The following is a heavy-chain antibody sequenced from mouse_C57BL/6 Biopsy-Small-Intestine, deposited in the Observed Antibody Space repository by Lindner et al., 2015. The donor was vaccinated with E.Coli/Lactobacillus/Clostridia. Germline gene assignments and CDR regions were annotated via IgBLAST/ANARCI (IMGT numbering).Heavy chain of an antibody. Sequence: SVKVSCKASGYTFIGYYMHWVRQAPGQGLEWMGWINPASGATNYAQQFQGRVTMTRDMSISAAYMEVNRLTSDDTAIYYCAPGGPGRQLVLDYWGQGTLVTVSS. J-gene: IGHJ4*01. D-gene: IGHD6-2*01. CDR2: INPASGAT. CDR3: APGGPGRQLVLDY. CDR1: GYTFIGYY. V-gene: IGHV1-19*01.